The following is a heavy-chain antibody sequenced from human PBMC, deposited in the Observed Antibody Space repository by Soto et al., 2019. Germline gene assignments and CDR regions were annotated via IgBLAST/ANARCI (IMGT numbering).Heavy chain of an antibody. CDR2: SSCDGGST. D-gene: IGHD2-15*01. V-gene: IGHV3-43D*03. CDR3: SKDYCSGGSCSYFDY. CDR1: GLTLDDYA. Sequence: GGSLRLSCAVSGLTLDDYAMHWVRQAPGKGMEWVSLSSCDGGSTYYANSVKGRVTISSDNSTYSLYLQMNILRAGDSALYFCSKDYCSGGSCSYFDYWGQGTLVTVSS. J-gene: IGHJ4*02.